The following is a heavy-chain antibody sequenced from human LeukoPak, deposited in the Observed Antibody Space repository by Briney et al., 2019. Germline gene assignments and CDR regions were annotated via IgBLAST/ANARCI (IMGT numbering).Heavy chain of an antibody. CDR2: ISSSGSTI. Sequence: GGSLRLSCAASGFTFSNYEMNWVRQAPGKGLEWVSYISSSGSTIYYANSVKGRFTISRDNAKNSLYLQMNSLTVVDTGFYYCARGYSGYRTEDYWGQGALVTVSS. D-gene: IGHD5-12*01. J-gene: IGHJ4*02. V-gene: IGHV3-48*03. CDR1: GFTFSNYE. CDR3: ARGYSGYRTEDY.